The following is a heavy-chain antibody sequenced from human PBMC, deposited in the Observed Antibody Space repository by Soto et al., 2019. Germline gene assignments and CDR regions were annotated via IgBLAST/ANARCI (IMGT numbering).Heavy chain of an antibody. J-gene: IGHJ4*02. D-gene: IGHD3-22*01. Sequence: QVQLQESGPGLVKPSETLSLTCTVSGGSISSYYWSWIRQPPGKGLEWIGYIYYSGSTNYNPSLKSRVTISVDTSKNQFSLKLSSVTAADTAVYYCARGPYYDSSGYYYHFDYWGQGTLVTVSS. CDR3: ARGPYYDSSGYYYHFDY. CDR2: IYYSGST. V-gene: IGHV4-59*01. CDR1: GGSISSYY.